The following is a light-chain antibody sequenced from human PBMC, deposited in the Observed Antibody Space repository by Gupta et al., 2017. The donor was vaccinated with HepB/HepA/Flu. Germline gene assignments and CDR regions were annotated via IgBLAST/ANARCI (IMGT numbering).Light chain of an antibody. CDR2: GAS. CDR3: QQYGSSRRVHT. CDR1: QSVSSSY. J-gene: IGKJ2*01. V-gene: IGKV3-20*01. Sequence: ELVLTQSLGTLSLSLGVRATLSCTASQSVSSSYLAWYQQKPGQAPMLLIYGASSRATGIPDRFSGSGSGTDFTLTISILEPEDFALYYCQQYGSSRRVHTFGQGTKLEIK.